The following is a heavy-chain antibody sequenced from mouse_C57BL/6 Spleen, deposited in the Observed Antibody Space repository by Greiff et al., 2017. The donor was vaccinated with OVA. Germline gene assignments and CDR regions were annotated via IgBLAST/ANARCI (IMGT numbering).Heavy chain of an antibody. J-gene: IGHJ1*03. CDR2: INPNNGGT. D-gene: IGHD2-2*01. CDR3: AREGDFMVTPHWYFDV. Sequence: EVQLQQSGPELVKPGASVKIPCKASGYTFTDYNMDWVKQSHGKSLEWIGDINPNNGGTIYNQKFKGKATLTVDKSSSTAYMELRSLTSEDTAVYYCAREGDFMVTPHWYFDVWGTGTTVTVSS. CDR1: GYTFTDYN. V-gene: IGHV1-18*01.